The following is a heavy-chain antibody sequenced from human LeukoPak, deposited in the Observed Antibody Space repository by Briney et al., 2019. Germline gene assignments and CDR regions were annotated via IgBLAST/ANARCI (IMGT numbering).Heavy chain of an antibody. CDR3: ARAVAGVNNWFDS. CDR1: GYTFSDYS. D-gene: IGHD6-19*01. J-gene: IGHJ5*01. V-gene: IGHV1-2*02. Sequence: ASVKVSCKASGYTFSDYSMHWVRQAPGQGPEWMGWINPSRGDTNYAQKFQGRVTMTRDTSISTAYMELSRLTSDDTAVYYCARAVAGVNNWFDSWGQGTLVTVSS. CDR2: INPSRGDT.